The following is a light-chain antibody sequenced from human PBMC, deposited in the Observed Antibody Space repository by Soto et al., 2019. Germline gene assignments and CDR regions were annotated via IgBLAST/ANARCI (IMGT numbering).Light chain of an antibody. J-gene: IGLJ1*01. CDR3: CSYTNSAYV. CDR1: SSDVGAYNY. V-gene: IGLV2-11*01. Sequence: QSVLTQPRSVSGSPGQSVTISCTGTSSDVGAYNYVSWYQQHPAKAPNLMIYDVSKRPSGVPDRSSGPKSGNTASLTISGLQAEDEGDYYCCSYTNSAYVFGTGTKVTVL. CDR2: DVS.